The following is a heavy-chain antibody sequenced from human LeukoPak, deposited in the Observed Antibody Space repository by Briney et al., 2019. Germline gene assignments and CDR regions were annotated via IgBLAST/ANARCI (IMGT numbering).Heavy chain of an antibody. CDR3: ATITGSPDY. D-gene: IGHD1-20*01. CDR2: IRYDGSNK. Sequence: PGGSLRLSCAASGFTFSSYGMRWVRQAPGKGLEWVAFIRYDGSNKYYADSVKGRFTISRDNSKNTVYLQMGSLRAEDTSLYYCATITGSPDYWGQGSLVTVSS. J-gene: IGHJ4*02. CDR1: GFTFSSYG. V-gene: IGHV3-30*02.